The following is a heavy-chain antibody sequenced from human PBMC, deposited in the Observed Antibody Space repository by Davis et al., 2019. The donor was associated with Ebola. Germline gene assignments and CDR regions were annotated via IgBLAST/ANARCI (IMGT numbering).Heavy chain of an antibody. CDR3: ARPHAVAGSYAFDI. V-gene: IGHV4-39*01. CDR1: GGSISSYY. CDR2: IYYSGST. D-gene: IGHD6-19*01. Sequence: SETLSLTCTVSGGSISSYYWGWIRQPPGKGLGWLGGIYYSGSTYYNPSLKSRVTISVDTSKNHFSLKLSSVTAADTAVFYCARPHAVAGSYAFDIWGQGTMVTVSS. J-gene: IGHJ3*02.